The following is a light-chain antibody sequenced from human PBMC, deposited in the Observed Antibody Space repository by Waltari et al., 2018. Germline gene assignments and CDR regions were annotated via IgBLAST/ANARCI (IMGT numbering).Light chain of an antibody. CDR2: EVT. Sequence: QSALTQPASVSGSPGKSITIPCAGSRSDVGTYDLVSWYQQHPGKAPKLIIYEVTKRPSGVPDRFSGSKSGNTASLTISGLQAADEADYYCCSCAGVTPYVLFGGGTKVTVL. V-gene: IGLV2-23*02. J-gene: IGLJ2*01. CDR1: RSDVGTYDL. CDR3: CSCAGVTPYVL.